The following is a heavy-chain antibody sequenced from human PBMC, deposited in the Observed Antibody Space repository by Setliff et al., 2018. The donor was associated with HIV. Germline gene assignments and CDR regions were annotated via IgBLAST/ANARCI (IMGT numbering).Heavy chain of an antibody. CDR1: GFTFSQYW. CDR3: ATVYGGNSH. Sequence: GGSLRLSCAASGFTFSQYWMSWARQAPGKGLEWVANIDQDESEKYYVDSVKGRFTISRDNAKTSLFLQMNSLRAEDTALYYCATVYGGNSHWGQGTLVTVSS. CDR2: IDQDESEK. V-gene: IGHV3-7*03. J-gene: IGHJ4*02. D-gene: IGHD4-17*01.